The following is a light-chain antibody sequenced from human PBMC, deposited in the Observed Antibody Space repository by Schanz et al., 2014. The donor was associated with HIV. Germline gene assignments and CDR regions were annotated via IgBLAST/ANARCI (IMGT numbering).Light chain of an antibody. Sequence: QSVLTQPPSVSGAPGQRITISCTGSSSNIGAGYYVHWYQQFPGTAPKLLIYENNHRPSGVPDRISGSRSATSASLAITGLQAEDEADYYCSSYTSSSTVVFGGGTKLTVL. CDR1: SSNIGAGYY. CDR2: ENN. CDR3: SSYTSSSTVV. V-gene: IGLV1-40*01. J-gene: IGLJ2*01.